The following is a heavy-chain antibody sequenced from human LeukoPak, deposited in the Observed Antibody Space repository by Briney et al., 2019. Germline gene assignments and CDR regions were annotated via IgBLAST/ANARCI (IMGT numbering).Heavy chain of an antibody. CDR1: GYTFTGYY. V-gene: IGHV1-2*06. D-gene: IGHD2-2*01. CDR2: INPNSGGT. J-gene: IGHJ6*02. Sequence: EASVKVSCKASGYTFTGYYMHWVRQAPGQGLEWMGRINPNSGGTNYARKFQGRVTMTRDTSISTAYMELSRLRSDDTAVYYCASKAGYCSSTSCHHPYYYYGMDVWGQGTTVTVSS. CDR3: ASKAGYCSSTSCHHPYYYYGMDV.